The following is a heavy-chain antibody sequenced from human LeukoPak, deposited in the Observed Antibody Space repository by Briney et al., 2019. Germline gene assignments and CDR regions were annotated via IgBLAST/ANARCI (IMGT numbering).Heavy chain of an antibody. V-gene: IGHV3-48*03. CDR3: ARRLPYYGMDV. J-gene: IGHJ6*02. Sequence: PGASLRLSCAASGFTFSSYEMNSVRQAPGKGLEWVSYISTSGSTIYYADSVRGRFTVSRDNAKNSVYLQMNSLRAEDTAVYYCARRLPYYGMDVWGQGTTVTVSS. CDR1: GFTFSSYE. CDR2: ISTSGSTI.